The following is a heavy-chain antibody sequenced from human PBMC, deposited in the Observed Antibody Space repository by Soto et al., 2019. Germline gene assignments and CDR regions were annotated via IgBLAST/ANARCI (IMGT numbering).Heavy chain of an antibody. Sequence: QVQLVESGGGVVQPGRSLRLSCAASGFTFSSYGMHWVRQAPGKGLEWVAVIWYDGSNKYYADSVKGRFTISRDNSKNSLYLQLNSRRVGDTAVYYFARGDDSGRAEWGQGTLVTVSS. CDR3: ARGDDSGRAE. D-gene: IGHD3-10*01. V-gene: IGHV3-33*01. J-gene: IGHJ4*02. CDR1: GFTFSSYG. CDR2: IWYDGSNK.